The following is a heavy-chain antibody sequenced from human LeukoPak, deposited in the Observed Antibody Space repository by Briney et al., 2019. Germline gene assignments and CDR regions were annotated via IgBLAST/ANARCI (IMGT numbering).Heavy chain of an antibody. Sequence: GGSLRLSCAASGFTFSIYAMSWVRQVPGKGLEWVSDINDNGGSTFYADSVKGRFTISRDNSKNTLYMQMNSPRVEDTAVYYCAKKLGSSPGDFFDYWGQGILVTVSS. CDR2: INDNGGST. D-gene: IGHD6-6*01. CDR1: GFTFSIYA. J-gene: IGHJ4*02. CDR3: AKKLGSSPGDFFDY. V-gene: IGHV3-23*01.